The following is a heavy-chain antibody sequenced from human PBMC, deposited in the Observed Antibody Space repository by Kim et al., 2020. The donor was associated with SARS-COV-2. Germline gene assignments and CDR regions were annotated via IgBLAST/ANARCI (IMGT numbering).Heavy chain of an antibody. J-gene: IGHJ5*02. CDR1: GFTFSSYG. D-gene: IGHD3-16*01. V-gene: IGHV3-33*01. CDR3: ARGRRGGSNWFDP. CDR2: IWYDGSNK. Sequence: GSLRLSCAASGFTFSSYGMHWVRQAPGKGLEWVAVIWYDGSNKYYADSVKGRFTISRDNSKNTLYLQMNSLRAEDTAVYYCARGRRGGSNWFDPGAREPWSPSPQ.